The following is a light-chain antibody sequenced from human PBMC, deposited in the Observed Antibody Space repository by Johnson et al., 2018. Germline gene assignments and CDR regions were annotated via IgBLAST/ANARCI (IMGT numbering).Light chain of an antibody. Sequence: QSVLTQPPSVSAAPVQKVTISCSGSSSNIGNNYVSWYQQLPGTAPKLLIYENNKRPSGIPDRFSGSKSGTSATLGITGLQTGDEADYYCGTWDSSLSAGNVFGTGNKVTV. CDR2: ENN. CDR1: SSNIGNNY. CDR3: GTWDSSLSAGNV. V-gene: IGLV1-51*02. J-gene: IGLJ1*01.